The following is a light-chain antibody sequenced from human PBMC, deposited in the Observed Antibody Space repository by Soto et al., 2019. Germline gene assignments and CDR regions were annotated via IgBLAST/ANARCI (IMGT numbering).Light chain of an antibody. CDR3: SSYAGSNNFV. CDR2: EVS. V-gene: IGLV2-8*01. J-gene: IGLJ2*01. CDR1: SSDVGDYNY. Sequence: QSDLTQPPSASGSPGQSVTISCTGTSSDVGDYNYVSWYQQHPGKAPKLMIYEVSKRPSGVPDRFSGSKSGNTASLTVSGLQAEDEADYYCSSYAGSNNFVFGGGTKLTVL.